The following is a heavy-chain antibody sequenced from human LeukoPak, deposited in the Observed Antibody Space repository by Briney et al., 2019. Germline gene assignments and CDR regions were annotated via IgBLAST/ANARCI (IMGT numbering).Heavy chain of an antibody. J-gene: IGHJ6*03. V-gene: IGHV3-74*01. CDR2: INSDGSST. Sequence: GGSLRLSCAASGFTFSSYWVHWVRQAPGKGLVWVSRINSDGSSTSYADSVKGRFTISRDNAKNTLYLQMNSLRAEDTAVYYCARDGDYGDIPGGYYYYMDVWGKGTTVTISS. D-gene: IGHD4-17*01. CDR3: ARDGDYGDIPGGYYYYMDV. CDR1: GFTFSSYW.